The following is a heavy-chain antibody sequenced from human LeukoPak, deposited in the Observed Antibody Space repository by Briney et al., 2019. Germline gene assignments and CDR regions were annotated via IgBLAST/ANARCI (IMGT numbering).Heavy chain of an antibody. Sequence: ASVKVSCKASGYSFTSNYIHWVRQAPGQGLEWMGMIYPRDGSTSYAQKFQGRVTVTRDTSTSTVHMELSGLRSEDTAVYYCARDQEASDYWGQGTLVTVSS. CDR1: GYSFTSNY. CDR3: ARDQEASDY. V-gene: IGHV1-46*01. CDR2: IYPRDGST. J-gene: IGHJ4*02.